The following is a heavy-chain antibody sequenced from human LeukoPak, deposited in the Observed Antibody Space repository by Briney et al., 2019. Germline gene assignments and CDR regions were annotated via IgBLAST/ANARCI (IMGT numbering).Heavy chain of an antibody. V-gene: IGHV1-2*02. CDR1: GYTFTSYG. J-gene: IGHJ5*02. CDR3: ARDLGWFDP. CDR2: INPNSGGT. Sequence: ASVKVSCKASGYTFTSYGISWVRQAPGQGLEWMGWINPNSGGTNYAQKFQGRVTMTRDTSISTAYMELSRLRSDDTAVYYCARDLGWFDPWGQGTLVTVSS.